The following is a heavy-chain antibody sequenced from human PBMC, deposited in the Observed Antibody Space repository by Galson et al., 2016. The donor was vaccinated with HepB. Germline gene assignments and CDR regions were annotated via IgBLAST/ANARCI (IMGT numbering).Heavy chain of an antibody. V-gene: IGHV3-33*01. CDR3: ARTANPYASGSYPNT. Sequence: SLRLSCAVSGFTFAAYGIHWVRQAPGKGLEWVTLIWYDGSKTFYADSVKGRFTITRDNSKNTLHLQMNSLRADDTAMYFCARTANPYASGSYPNTWGQGTLVTVSS. D-gene: IGHD3-10*01. CDR2: IWYDGSKT. J-gene: IGHJ5*02. CDR1: GFTFAAYG.